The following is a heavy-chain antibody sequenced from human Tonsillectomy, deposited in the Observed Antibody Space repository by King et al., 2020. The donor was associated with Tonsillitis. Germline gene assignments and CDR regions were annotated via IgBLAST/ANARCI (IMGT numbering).Heavy chain of an antibody. J-gene: IGHJ5*02. Sequence: VQLQESGPGLVKPSETLSLTCTVSGGSISSYYWSWIRQPPGKGLEWIGYIYYSGSTNYNPSLKSRVTISVDTSKNQFSLKLSSVTAADTAGYYCARHDRYYDILTGYSANNWFDPWGQGTLVTVSS. D-gene: IGHD3-9*01. CDR1: GGSISSYY. CDR2: IYYSGST. CDR3: ARHDRYYDILTGYSANNWFDP. V-gene: IGHV4-59*08.